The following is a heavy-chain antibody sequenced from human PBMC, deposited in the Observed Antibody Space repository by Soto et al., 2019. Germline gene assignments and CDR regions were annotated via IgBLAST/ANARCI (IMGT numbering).Heavy chain of an antibody. CDR2: IWYDGSNK. V-gene: IGHV3-33*01. J-gene: IGHJ6*03. D-gene: IGHD2-15*01. CDR1: GFTFSSYG. Sequence: PGGSLRLSCAASGFTFSSYGMHWVRQAPGKGLEWVAVIWYDGSNKYYADSVKGRFTISRDNSKNTLYLQMNSLRAEDTAVYYCARDGGYYYYYMYVWGKGTTVTVSS. CDR3: ARDGGYYYYYMYV.